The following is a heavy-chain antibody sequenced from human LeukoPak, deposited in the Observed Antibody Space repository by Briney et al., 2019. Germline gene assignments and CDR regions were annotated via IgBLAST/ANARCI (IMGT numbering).Heavy chain of an antibody. J-gene: IGHJ4*02. Sequence: GGSLRLSCAAAGFTFSSFRMTWVRQAPGKGLEWVANIKQDGSEKYYVDSVKGRFTISRDNAKNSLYLQMNSLRAEDTAVYYCARDYYDSGSYCYDYWGQGTLVTVSS. V-gene: IGHV3-7*04. CDR3: ARDYYDSGSYCYDY. D-gene: IGHD3-10*01. CDR1: GFTFSSFR. CDR2: IKQDGSEK.